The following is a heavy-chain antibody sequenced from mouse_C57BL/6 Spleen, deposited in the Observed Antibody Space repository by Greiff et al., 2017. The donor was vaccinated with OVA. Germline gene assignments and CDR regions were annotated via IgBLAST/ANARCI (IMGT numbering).Heavy chain of an antibody. CDR2: IDPSESYT. V-gene: IGHV1-50*01. Sequence: QVQLQQPGAELVKPGASVKLSCKASGYTFTSYWMQWVKQRPGQGIEWIGEIDPSESYTNYNQKFKGKATLTVDTSSSTAYMQLSSLTSEDSAVYYCARSLDGYRAYWGQGTLVTVSA. CDR3: ARSLDGYRAY. CDR1: GYTFTSYW. D-gene: IGHD2-3*01. J-gene: IGHJ3*01.